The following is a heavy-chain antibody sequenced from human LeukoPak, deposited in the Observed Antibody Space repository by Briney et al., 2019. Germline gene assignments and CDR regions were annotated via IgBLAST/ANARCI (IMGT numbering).Heavy chain of an antibody. Sequence: GASVTVSCKTSGYSENFYGITWVQQVAGQGLEWMGWISAQHGQTEYAPNSQDRVTMTTDTYTNTAYMELRSLRSDDTAVYYCAGSLGYCTSNVCYLKYWGQGTLVTVSS. J-gene: IGHJ4*02. D-gene: IGHD2-8*01. CDR1: GYSENFYG. CDR3: AGSLGYCTSNVCYLKY. V-gene: IGHV1-18*01. CDR2: ISAQHGQT.